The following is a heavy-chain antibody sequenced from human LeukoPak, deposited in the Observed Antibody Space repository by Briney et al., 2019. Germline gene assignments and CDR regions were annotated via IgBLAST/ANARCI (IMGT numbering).Heavy chain of an antibody. CDR2: ISAYNGNT. D-gene: IGHD3-10*01. Sequence: ASVKVSCKASGYTVTSYYMHWVRQAPGQGLEWMGWISAYNGNTNYAQKLQGRVTMTTDTSTSTAYMELRSLRSDDTAVYYCAREVRGAFDYWGQGTLVTVSS. CDR3: AREVRGAFDY. CDR1: GYTVTSYY. V-gene: IGHV1-18*04. J-gene: IGHJ4*02.